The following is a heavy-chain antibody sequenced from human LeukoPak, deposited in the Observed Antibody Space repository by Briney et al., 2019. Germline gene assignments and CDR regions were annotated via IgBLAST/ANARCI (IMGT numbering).Heavy chain of an antibody. CDR3: ARHVSFGTYYFDS. D-gene: IGHD3-16*01. V-gene: IGHV4-38-2*01. CDR1: GYSISSGLY. Sequence: ASETLSLTCAVSGYSISSGLYWAWIRQPPGKGLEWIGSVFHCGKTSYNSSLKSRVTMSADTSKNHFSLRLRSVTAADTAVYYCARHVSFGTYYFDSWGQGTPFTVSS. J-gene: IGHJ4*02. CDR2: VFHCGKT.